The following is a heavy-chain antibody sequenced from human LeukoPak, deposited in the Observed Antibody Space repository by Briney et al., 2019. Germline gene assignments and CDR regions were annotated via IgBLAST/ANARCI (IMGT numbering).Heavy chain of an antibody. D-gene: IGHD2-15*01. CDR2: ITGGDGDA. CDR3: AREGGRYCSGGSCYYIPFDY. Sequence: GGSLELSCAASGFTFVNYGMNWVRQSPGKGLEWVSSITGGDGDAHYADAVQGRFTISRDNSKNTLYLQMNSLRAEDTAVYYCAREGGRYCSGGSCYYIPFDYWGQGTLVTVSS. CDR1: GFTFVNYG. V-gene: IGHV3-23*01. J-gene: IGHJ4*02.